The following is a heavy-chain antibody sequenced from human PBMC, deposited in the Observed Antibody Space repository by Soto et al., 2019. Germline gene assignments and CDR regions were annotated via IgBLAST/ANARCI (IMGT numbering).Heavy chain of an antibody. CDR3: ARETYYYDSSGYYPLPYYYYGMDV. V-gene: IGHV3-21*01. CDR1: GFTFSSYS. J-gene: IGHJ6*02. D-gene: IGHD3-22*01. Sequence: PGGSLRLSCAASGFTFSSYSMNWVRQAPGKGLEWVSSISSSSSYIYYADSVKGRFTISRDNSKNTLYLQMNSLRAEDTAVYYCARETYYYDSSGYYPLPYYYYGMDVWGQGTTVTVSS. CDR2: ISSSSSYI.